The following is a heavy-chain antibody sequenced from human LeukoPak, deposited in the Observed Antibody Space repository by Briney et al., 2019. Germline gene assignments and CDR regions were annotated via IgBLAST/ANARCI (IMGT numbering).Heavy chain of an antibody. CDR1: GFTFSSYS. CDR3: ARVFSRELHAFDI. Sequence: GGSLRLSCAASGFTFSSYSMNWVRQAPGKGLEWVSYISSSSSTIYYADSVKGRFTISRDNAKNSLYLQMNSLRAEDTAVYYCARVFSRELHAFDIWGQGTMVTVSS. V-gene: IGHV3-48*01. J-gene: IGHJ3*02. D-gene: IGHD1-26*01. CDR2: ISSSSSTI.